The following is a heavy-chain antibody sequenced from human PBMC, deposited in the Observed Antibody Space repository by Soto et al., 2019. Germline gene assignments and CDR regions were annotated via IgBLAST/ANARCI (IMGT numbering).Heavy chain of an antibody. CDR1: GGSISSYY. Sequence: SETLSLTCTVSGGSISSYYWSWIRQPPGKGLEWIGYIYYSGSTNYNPSLKSRVTISVDTSKNQFSLKLSSVTAADTAVYYCARGVIGYGSGSYYGPLFDHWGQGTLVTVSS. J-gene: IGHJ4*02. V-gene: IGHV4-59*01. CDR2: IYYSGST. CDR3: ARGVIGYGSGSYYGPLFDH. D-gene: IGHD3-10*01.